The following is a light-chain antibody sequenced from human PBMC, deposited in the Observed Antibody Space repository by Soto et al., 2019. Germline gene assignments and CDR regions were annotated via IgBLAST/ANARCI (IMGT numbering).Light chain of an antibody. Sequence: EIVLTQSPATLSLSPGERATLSCRASQSVSSYLAWYQQKPGQAPRLLTYGASSRATGIPDRFSGSGSGTDFTLTISRLEPEDFAVYYCQQYGSSLWTFGQGTKVDIK. V-gene: IGKV3-20*01. J-gene: IGKJ1*01. CDR1: QSVSSY. CDR2: GAS. CDR3: QQYGSSLWT.